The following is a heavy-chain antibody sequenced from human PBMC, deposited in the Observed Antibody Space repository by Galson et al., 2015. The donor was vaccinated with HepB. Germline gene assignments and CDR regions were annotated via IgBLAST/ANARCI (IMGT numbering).Heavy chain of an antibody. J-gene: IGHJ4*02. Sequence: SVKVSCKASGGTFSSYTISWVRQAPGQGLEWMGGMIPILGIANYAQKFQGRVTITADKSTSTAYMELSSLKSEDTAVYYCASGPIVGAPPPGYWGQGTLVTVSS. CDR2: MIPILGIA. CDR1: GGTFSSYT. D-gene: IGHD1-26*01. CDR3: ASGPIVGAPPPGY. V-gene: IGHV1-69*10.